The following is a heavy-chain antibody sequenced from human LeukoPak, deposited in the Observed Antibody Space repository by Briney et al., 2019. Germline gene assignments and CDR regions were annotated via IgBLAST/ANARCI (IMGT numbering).Heavy chain of an antibody. V-gene: IGHV1-18*04. D-gene: IGHD2-15*01. CDR2: ISAYNGNT. Sequence: ASVNVSCKASGYTFTSYGISWVRQAPGQGLEWMGWISAYNGNTNYAQKLQGRVTMTTDTSTSTAYMELRSLRSDDTAVYYCARDCSGGSCYSPLVDYWGQGTLVTVSS. J-gene: IGHJ4*02. CDR3: ARDCSGGSCYSPLVDY. CDR1: GYTFTSYG.